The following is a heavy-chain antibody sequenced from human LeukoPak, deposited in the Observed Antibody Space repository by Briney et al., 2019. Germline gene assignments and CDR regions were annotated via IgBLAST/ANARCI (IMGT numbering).Heavy chain of an antibody. Sequence: ASVKVSCKASGGTFSSYAISWVRQAPGQGLEWMGGIIPIFGTANYAQKFQGRVTITADESTSTAYMELSSLRSEDTAVYYCARDTGELHNWFDPWGQGTLVTVSS. CDR1: GGTFSSYA. J-gene: IGHJ5*02. CDR2: IIPIFGTA. D-gene: IGHD1-26*01. CDR3: ARDTGELHNWFDP. V-gene: IGHV1-69*13.